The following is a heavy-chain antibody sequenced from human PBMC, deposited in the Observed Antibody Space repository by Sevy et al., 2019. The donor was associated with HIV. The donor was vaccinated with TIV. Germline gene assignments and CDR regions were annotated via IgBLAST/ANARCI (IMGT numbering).Heavy chain of an antibody. CDR2: ISYDGSNK. V-gene: IGHV3-30-3*01. CDR3: ARPHPPRGYSSGLFDY. Sequence: GGSLRLSCAASGFTFSSYAMHWVRQAPGKGLEWVAVISYDGSNKYYADSVKGRFTISRDNSKNTLYLQMNSLRAEDTAGYYCARPHPPRGYSSGLFDYWGQGTLVTVSS. D-gene: IGHD6-19*01. CDR1: GFTFSSYA. J-gene: IGHJ4*02.